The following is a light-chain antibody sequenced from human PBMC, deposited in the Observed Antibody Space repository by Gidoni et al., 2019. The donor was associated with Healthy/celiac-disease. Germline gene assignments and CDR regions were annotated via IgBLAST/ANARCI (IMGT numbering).Light chain of an antibody. J-gene: IGKJ2*01. V-gene: IGKV1-5*03. Sequence: DIQMTQSPSTLSASVGERVTITCRASQSIRSWLAWYQQKPGKAPKLLIYKASSLESGVPSRFSGSGSGTEFTLTISSLQPDDFATYYCQQYNSYLYTCGQGTKLEIK. CDR1: QSIRSW. CDR2: KAS. CDR3: QQYNSYLYT.